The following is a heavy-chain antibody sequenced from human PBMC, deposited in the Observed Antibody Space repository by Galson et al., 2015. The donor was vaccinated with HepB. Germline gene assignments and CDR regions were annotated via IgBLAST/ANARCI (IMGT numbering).Heavy chain of an antibody. CDR3: ARDLRPIAVAGTGWFDP. V-gene: IGHV1-18*01. CDR1: GYTFTSYG. D-gene: IGHD6-19*01. J-gene: IGHJ5*02. Sequence: SVKVSCKASGYTFTSYGISWVRQAPGQGLEWMGWISAYNGNTNYAQKLQGRVTMTTDTSTSTAYMELRSLRSDDTAVYYCARDLRPIAVAGTGWFDPWGQGTLVTVSS. CDR2: ISAYNGNT.